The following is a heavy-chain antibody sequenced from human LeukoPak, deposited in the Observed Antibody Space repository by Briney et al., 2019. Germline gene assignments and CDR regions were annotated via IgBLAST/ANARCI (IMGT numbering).Heavy chain of an antibody. CDR3: ARYCSGGSCYSPFSFDY. CDR1: GFTFSSYS. CDR2: ISSSSSTT. J-gene: IGHJ4*02. V-gene: IGHV3-48*02. D-gene: IGHD2-15*01. Sequence: GGSLRLSCAASGFTFSSYSMNWVRQAPGKGLEWVSYISSSSSTTYYIDSVKGRFTIYRDNAKNSLYLQMNSLRDEDTAVYYCARYCSGGSCYSPFSFDYWGQGTLVTVSS.